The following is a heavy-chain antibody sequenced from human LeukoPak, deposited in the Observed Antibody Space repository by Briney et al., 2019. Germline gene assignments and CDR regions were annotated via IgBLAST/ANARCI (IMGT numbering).Heavy chain of an antibody. V-gene: IGHV4-4*02. CDR1: GGSIYNNW. CDR2: IHHSGST. CDR3: ARESGAGYSLGY. J-gene: IGHJ4*02. Sequence: SETLSLTCAVSGGSIYNNWWSWVRQAPGKGLEWIGEIHHSGSTNYNPSLKSRVTISVDKSNNKFSLEVSSVTAADTAVYYCARESGAGYSLGYWGQGSLVTVSS. D-gene: IGHD6-13*01.